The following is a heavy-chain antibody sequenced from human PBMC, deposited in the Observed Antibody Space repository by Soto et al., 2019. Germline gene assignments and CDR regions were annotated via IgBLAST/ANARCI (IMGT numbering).Heavy chain of an antibody. Sequence: EVQLVETGGDLIQPGGSLRLSCAASGFRVTASNMNWVRQAPGKGLEWVSVIFGADETYYADSVRGRFTISRDNSKNTVYLQMDSLRTEDTALYYCARGGFDWGQGTLVTVSS. CDR3: ARGGFD. CDR2: IFGADET. V-gene: IGHV3-53*02. D-gene: IGHD3-16*01. J-gene: IGHJ4*02. CDR1: GFRVTASN.